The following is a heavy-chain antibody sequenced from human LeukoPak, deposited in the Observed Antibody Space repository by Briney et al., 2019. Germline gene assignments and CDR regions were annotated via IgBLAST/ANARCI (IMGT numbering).Heavy chain of an antibody. CDR2: IFSSDIT. D-gene: IGHD1-26*01. CDR3: ARSDGIVGEEAWFDP. V-gene: IGHV4-4*09. CDR1: GGSISTFH. J-gene: IGHJ5*02. Sequence: PSETLFLTCSVSGGSISTFHWHWLRQPPGKGLEWVGYIFSSDITNYNPSLRSRVTISVDTSKNQFSLKLRSVTAADTAVYFCARSDGIVGEEAWFDPWGQGTLVTVSS.